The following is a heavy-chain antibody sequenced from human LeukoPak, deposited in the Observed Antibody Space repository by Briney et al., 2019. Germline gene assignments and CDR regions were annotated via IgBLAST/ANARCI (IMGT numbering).Heavy chain of an antibody. CDR1: GFTFSSYA. V-gene: IGHV3-30-3*01. D-gene: IGHD1-1*01. CDR3: ARAGSRWYFDL. J-gene: IGHJ2*01. CDR2: ISYDGSNK. Sequence: PGGSLRLSCAASGFTFSSYAMLWVRQAPGKGLEWMAVISYDGSNKYYADSVKGRFTISRDNSKNTLYLQMNSLRAEDTAVYYCARAGSRWYFDLWGRGTLVTVSS.